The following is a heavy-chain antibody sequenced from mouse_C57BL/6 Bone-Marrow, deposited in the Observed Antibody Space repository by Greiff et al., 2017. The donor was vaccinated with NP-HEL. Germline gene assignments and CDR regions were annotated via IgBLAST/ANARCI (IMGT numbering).Heavy chain of an antibody. CDR3: ARGDYGSRDWYFDV. D-gene: IGHD1-1*01. J-gene: IGHJ1*03. V-gene: IGHV1-18*01. Sequence: SGPELVKPGASVKIPCKASGYTFTDYNMDWVKQSHGKSLEWIGDINPNNGGTIYNQKFKGKATLTVDKSSSTAYMELRSLTSEDTAVYYCARGDYGSRDWYFDVWGTGTTVTVSS. CDR2: INPNNGGT. CDR1: GYTFTDYN.